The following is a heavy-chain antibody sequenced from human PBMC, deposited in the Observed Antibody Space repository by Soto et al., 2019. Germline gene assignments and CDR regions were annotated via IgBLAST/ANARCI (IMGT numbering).Heavy chain of an antibody. Sequence: PSETLSLTCAVYGGSFSGYYWSWIRQPPGKGLEWIGEINHSGSTNYNPSLKSRVTISVDTSKNQFSLKLSSVTAADTAVYYCERIDYEFVSGYQYYFYYWCQGNLVTGSS. CDR3: ERIDYEFVSGYQYYFYY. J-gene: IGHJ4*02. CDR2: INHSGST. V-gene: IGHV4-34*01. CDR1: GGSFSGYY. D-gene: IGHD3-3*01.